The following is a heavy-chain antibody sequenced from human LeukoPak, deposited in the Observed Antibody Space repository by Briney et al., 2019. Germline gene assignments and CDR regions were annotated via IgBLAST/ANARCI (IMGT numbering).Heavy chain of an antibody. J-gene: IGHJ4*02. CDR2: IYYSGST. Sequence: KPSETLSLTCTVSGGSISSYYWSWIRQPPGKGLEWIGYIYYSGSTNYNPSPKSRVTISVDTSKNQFSLKLRSVTAADTAVYYCARVTGYMIEDYFDYWGQGILVTVSS. CDR1: GGSISSYY. D-gene: IGHD3-9*01. CDR3: ARVTGYMIEDYFDY. V-gene: IGHV4-59*01.